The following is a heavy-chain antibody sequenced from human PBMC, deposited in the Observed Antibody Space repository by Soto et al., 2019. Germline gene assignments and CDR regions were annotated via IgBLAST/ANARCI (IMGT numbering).Heavy chain of an antibody. J-gene: IGHJ4*02. CDR3: ARDPPSPDY. V-gene: IGHV1-18*01. CDR2: ISAYNGNT. Sequence: QVQLVRSGAEVKKPGASVKVSCKASGYTFASYAISWMRQAPGQGLEWMGWISAYNGNTNYAQKLQGRVTMTTDTSTSTSYKELRSLISDDTAVYYCARDPPSPDYWCQGTLVTVSS. CDR1: GYTFASYA.